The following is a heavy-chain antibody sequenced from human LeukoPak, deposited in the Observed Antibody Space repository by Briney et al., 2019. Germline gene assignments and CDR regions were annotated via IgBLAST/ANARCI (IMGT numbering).Heavy chain of an antibody. J-gene: IGHJ4*02. CDR2: VNHSGYT. Sequence: SETLSLTCGVSGTSFTSYYWSWIRQTPGKGLEWIGEVNHSGYTNMNPSLKSRVTISVDTSRNQFSLMMTSVTAADTAVYFCARMTTGHDYWGQGTLVTVSS. V-gene: IGHV4-34*01. CDR3: ARMTTGHDY. CDR1: GTSFTSYY. D-gene: IGHD4-17*01.